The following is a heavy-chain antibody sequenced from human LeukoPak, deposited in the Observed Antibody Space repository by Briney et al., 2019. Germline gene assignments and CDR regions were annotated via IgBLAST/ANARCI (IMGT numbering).Heavy chain of an antibody. D-gene: IGHD3-10*01. V-gene: IGHV4-34*01. CDR2: INHSGST. CDR1: GGSFSGYY. Sequence: PSETLSLTCAVYGGSFSGYYWSWIRQPPGKGLEWMGEINHSGSTNYNPSLKSRVTISVDTSKNQFSLELSSVTAADTAVYYCARTGRLLWFGELSGYFDYWGQGTLVTVSS. CDR3: ARTGRLLWFGELSGYFDY. J-gene: IGHJ4*02.